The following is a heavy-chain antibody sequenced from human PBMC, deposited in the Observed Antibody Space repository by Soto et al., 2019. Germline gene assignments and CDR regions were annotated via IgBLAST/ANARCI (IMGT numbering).Heavy chain of an antibody. CDR1: GFTFSKYA. D-gene: IGHD3-22*01. CDR2: ISNDGSNP. Sequence: QVQLVESGGGVVQPERSLRLSCAASGFTFSKYAMHWVRQARGTGLEWVAVISNDGSNPYYADSVKGRFTISRDNSKNTLYLQMNSLREDDTAVYYCARTGYDRSGYFVEYYFDYWGQGTLVTVSS. V-gene: IGHV3-30-3*01. CDR3: ARTGYDRSGYFVEYYFDY. J-gene: IGHJ4*02.